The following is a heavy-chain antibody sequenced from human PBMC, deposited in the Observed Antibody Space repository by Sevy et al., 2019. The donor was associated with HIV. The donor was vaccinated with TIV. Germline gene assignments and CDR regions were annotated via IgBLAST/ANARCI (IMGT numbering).Heavy chain of an antibody. Sequence: GESLKISCAASGFTFSTYWMSWFRQAPGKGLEWVANINEDGTEKFYVDSVKGRFTMSRDNAKNSRYLQMNSLRAEDAAVYYCARDNATVSRRGLRYYYYGTDVWGQWTTVTVSS. J-gene: IGHJ6*02. D-gene: IGHD2-2*01. CDR1: GFTFSTYW. CDR3: ARDNATVSRRGLRYYYYGTDV. V-gene: IGHV3-7*01. CDR2: INEDGTEK.